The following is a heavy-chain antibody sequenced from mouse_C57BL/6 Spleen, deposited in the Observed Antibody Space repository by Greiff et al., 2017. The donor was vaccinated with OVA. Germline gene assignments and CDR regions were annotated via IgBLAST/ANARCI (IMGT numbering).Heavy chain of an antibody. CDR1: GYTFTSYW. V-gene: IGHV1-55*01. CDR2: IYPGSGST. Sequence: QVQLQQPGAELVKPGASVKMSCKASGYTFTSYWITWVKQRPGQGLEWIGDIYPGSGSTNYNEKFKSKATLTVDTSSSTAYMQRSSLTSEDSAVYYCARAEIYYYGSSYDFDYWGQGTTLTVSS. J-gene: IGHJ2*01. CDR3: ARAEIYYYGSSYDFDY. D-gene: IGHD1-1*01.